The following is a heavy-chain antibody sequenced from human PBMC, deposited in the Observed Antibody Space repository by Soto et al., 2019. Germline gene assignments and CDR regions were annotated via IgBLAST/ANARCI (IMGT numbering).Heavy chain of an antibody. CDR3: AKDKGYIWNDVAAFDF. J-gene: IGHJ3*01. Sequence: VQLVESGGGLVQPGKSLRISCAASGFTFHDFAMHWVRQAPGKGLEWVSGISWDSRNMGYADSVNGRVTISRDNAMNSLYLKMKCLRAEDTALNYCAKDKGYIWNDVAAFDFWGQGTMVTVSS. V-gene: IGHV3-9*01. CDR1: GFTFHDFA. D-gene: IGHD1-20*01. CDR2: ISWDSRNM.